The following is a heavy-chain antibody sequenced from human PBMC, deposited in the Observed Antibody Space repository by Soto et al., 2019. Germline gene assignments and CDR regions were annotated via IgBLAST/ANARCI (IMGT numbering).Heavy chain of an antibody. V-gene: IGHV1-69*13. CDR3: ARDLTYYYDSSGYLNDY. J-gene: IGHJ4*02. Sequence: ASVKFSCKASGGTFSSYAISWVRQAPGQGLEWMGVIIPIFGTANYAQKFQGRVTITADESTSTAYMELSSLRSEDTAVYYCARDLTYYYDSSGYLNDYWGQGTLVTVS. CDR2: IIPIFGTA. CDR1: GGTFSSYA. D-gene: IGHD3-22*01.